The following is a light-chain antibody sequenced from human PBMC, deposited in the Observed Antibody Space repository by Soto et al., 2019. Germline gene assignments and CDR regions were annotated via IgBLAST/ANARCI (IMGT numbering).Light chain of an antibody. Sequence: EIVLTQSPGTLSLSPGERATLSCRASQSVSSNYLAWYQKNPGQAPRLLIYCASSRATGIPDRFSGSGYGTDFTITSSRLEPEDFAVHSCQHYDRSAYTFGQGTTLEIK. CDR2: CAS. CDR1: QSVSSNY. V-gene: IGKV3-20*01. CDR3: QHYDRSAYT. J-gene: IGKJ2*01.